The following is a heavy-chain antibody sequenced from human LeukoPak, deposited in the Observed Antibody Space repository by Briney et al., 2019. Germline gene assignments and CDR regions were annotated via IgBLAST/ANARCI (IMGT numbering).Heavy chain of an antibody. CDR2: IHHSGTT. J-gene: IGHJ4*02. CDR1: GYSISSGYF. CDR3: AKHYMGSSYNHGLDC. V-gene: IGHV4-38-2*02. D-gene: IGHD3-10*01. Sequence: SETLSLTCTVSGYSISSGYFWGWIRQSPGKGLEWIGTIHHSGTTYYNPSLKSRVTISVDTSKNQFSLKLSSVTAADTALYYCAKHYMGSSYNHGLDCWGQGTLVTVSS.